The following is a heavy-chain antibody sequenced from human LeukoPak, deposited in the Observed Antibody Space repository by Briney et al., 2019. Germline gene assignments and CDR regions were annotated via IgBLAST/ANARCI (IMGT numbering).Heavy chain of an antibody. CDR3: ARQRADYYYYYEDV. CDR2: SYYSETT. CDR1: GGSINSANYY. V-gene: IGHV4-39*01. J-gene: IGHJ6*03. Sequence: PSETLSLTCTVSGGSINSANYYWGWRRQPPGKGLEWSGSSYYSETTYDNPSLKSRVTISIETSKNQFSLKLSAVTASDTAVYYCARQRADYYYYYEDVWGKGTTVAVS.